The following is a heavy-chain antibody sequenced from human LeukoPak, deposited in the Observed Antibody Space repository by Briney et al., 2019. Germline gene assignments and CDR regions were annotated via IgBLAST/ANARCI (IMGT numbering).Heavy chain of an antibody. Sequence: GESLKIPFKASGYGFTTSWIGWVRQLPGKGLEWMGFIYPGESQIRYSPSFQGQVTISADKSISTAYLQWSSLKASDTAMYYCARHFSVDSTSSHFDYWGQGTWVTVSS. CDR3: ARHFSVDSTSSHFDY. D-gene: IGHD2-2*01. V-gene: IGHV5-51*01. J-gene: IGHJ4*02. CDR2: IYPGESQI. CDR1: GYGFTTSW.